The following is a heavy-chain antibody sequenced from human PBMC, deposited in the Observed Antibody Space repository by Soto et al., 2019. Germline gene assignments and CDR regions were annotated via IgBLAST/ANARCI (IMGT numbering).Heavy chain of an antibody. J-gene: IGHJ4*02. CDR3: AKEGPITNWYFDY. CDR2: ISYDGNLA. CDR1: GFTFSSYG. V-gene: IGHV3-30*18. D-gene: IGHD1-1*01. Sequence: ESGGGVVPPGRSLRLSCAASGFTFSSYGMHWVRQAPGKGLEWVAVISYDGNLAYYADSVKGRFTISRDNSKNTLYLQMNSLRTEDTAIYYCAKEGPITNWYFDYWGQGTLVTVSS.